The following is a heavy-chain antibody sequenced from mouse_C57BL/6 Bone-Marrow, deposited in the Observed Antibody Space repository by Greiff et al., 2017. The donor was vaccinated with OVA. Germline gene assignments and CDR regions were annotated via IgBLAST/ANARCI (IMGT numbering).Heavy chain of an antibody. Sequence: DVMLVESGGGLVKPGGSLKLSCAASGFTFSSYAMSWVRQTPEKRLEWVATISDGGSYTYYPDNVKGRFTISRDNAKNNLYLQMSHLKSEDTAMYYCARGGYFDVWGTGTTVTVSS. CDR2: ISDGGSYT. J-gene: IGHJ1*03. CDR3: ARGGYFDV. V-gene: IGHV5-4*03. CDR1: GFTFSSYA.